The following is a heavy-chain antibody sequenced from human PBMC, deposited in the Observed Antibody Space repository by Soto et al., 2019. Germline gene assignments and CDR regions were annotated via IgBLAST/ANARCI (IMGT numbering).Heavy chain of an antibody. CDR3: AVASGSHYSSSWYYLAY. CDR2: ISAYNGNT. CDR1: GYTFTSYG. Sequence: QVQLVQSGAEVKKPGASVKVSCKASGYTFTSYGISWVRQAPGQGLEWMGWISAYNGNTNYAQKLQGRVTMTTDTSTTAAVMELSSLRTDDTAVYYCAVASGSHYSSSWYYLAYWGQGTLVTVSS. J-gene: IGHJ4*02. D-gene: IGHD6-13*01. V-gene: IGHV1-18*01.